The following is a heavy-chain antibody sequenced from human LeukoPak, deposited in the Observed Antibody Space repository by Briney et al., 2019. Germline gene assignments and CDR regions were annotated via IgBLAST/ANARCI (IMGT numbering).Heavy chain of an antibody. Sequence: PSGTLSLTCTVSSGSITSNYYWTWVLQPPGKEMEWIGEIHHSGRSNYNPSLKSRVTMSIDRSKNQFSLKLSSVTAADTAVYYCARHGPGDYVDYWGQGTLVTVSS. V-gene: IGHV4-4*02. CDR1: SGSITSNYY. CDR3: ARHGPGDYVDY. CDR2: IHHSGRS. J-gene: IGHJ4*02. D-gene: IGHD2-8*02.